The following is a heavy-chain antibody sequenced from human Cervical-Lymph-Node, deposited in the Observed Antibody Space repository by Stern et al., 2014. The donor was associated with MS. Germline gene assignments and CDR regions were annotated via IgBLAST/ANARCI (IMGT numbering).Heavy chain of an antibody. D-gene: IGHD5-18*01. J-gene: IGHJ4*02. V-gene: IGHV3-33*01. CDR2: IWYDGSNK. CDR3: ARDGLGYSYQLPDY. Sequence: QVQLMQSGGGVVQPGRSLRLSCAASGFTFSSYGMHWVRQAPGKGLEWVAVIWYDGSNKYYADSVKGRFTISRDNSKNTLYLQMNSLRAEDTAVYYCARDGLGYSYQLPDYWGQGTLVTVSS. CDR1: GFTFSSYG.